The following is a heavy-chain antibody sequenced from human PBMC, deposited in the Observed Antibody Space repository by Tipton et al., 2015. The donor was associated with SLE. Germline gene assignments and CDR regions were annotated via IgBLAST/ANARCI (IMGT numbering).Heavy chain of an antibody. Sequence: TLSLTCTVSGGSSSGGDYPWISSGGYYWSRIRQHPGKGLEWIGFIFHSGNTYYNPSLKSRVFISVDTSKNQFSLRVNSVTAADTAVYYCARDRSSSPGYMDVWGRGTTVIVSS. CDR1: GGSSSGGDYPWISSGGYY. CDR3: ARDRSSSPGYMDV. CDR2: IFHSGNT. D-gene: IGHD6-6*01. V-gene: IGHV4-31*03. J-gene: IGHJ6*04.